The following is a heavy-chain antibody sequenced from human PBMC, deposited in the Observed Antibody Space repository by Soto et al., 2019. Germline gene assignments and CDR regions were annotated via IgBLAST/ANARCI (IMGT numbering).Heavy chain of an antibody. D-gene: IGHD2-15*01. J-gene: IGHJ6*02. CDR3: ARIMTCRGGSCQRAFYYGLDV. Sequence: SGPTLVNPTQTLTLTCPLSVFSLSTSGMCVSWIRQPPGKALEWLVLIVWDDDKHYSTSLKTRLTTSKDTSKNQVVLTMTNMDPVDTATYYCARIMTCRGGSCQRAFYYGLDVWGQGTTVTVSS. CDR2: IVWDDDK. CDR1: VFSLSTSGMC. V-gene: IGHV2-70*01.